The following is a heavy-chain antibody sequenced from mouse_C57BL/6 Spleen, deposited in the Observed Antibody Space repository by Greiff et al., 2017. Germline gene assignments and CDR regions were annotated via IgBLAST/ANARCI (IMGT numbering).Heavy chain of an antibody. CDR2: IDPGSGST. CDR3: ARCDDYGSNYYFDY. J-gene: IGHJ2*01. D-gene: IGHD1-1*01. CDR1: GYTFTSYW. Sequence: QVQLLQSGAGLVKPGASLKMSCAASGYTFTSYWINWVRQGPGQGLEWVGDIDPGSGSTNYNEKFKSSVTLTVDTSSSTAYMQLSSLTSEDSAVYYCARCDDYGSNYYFDYWGQGTTLTVSS. V-gene: IGHV1-55*01.